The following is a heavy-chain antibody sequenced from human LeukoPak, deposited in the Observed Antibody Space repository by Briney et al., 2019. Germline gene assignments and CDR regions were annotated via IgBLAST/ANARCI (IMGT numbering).Heavy chain of an antibody. CDR2: TYTSGSP. D-gene: IGHD3-10*01. J-gene: IGHJ5*02. CDR1: GGSISSGSYY. CDR3: ARGPMVPPLSWFDP. Sequence: KPSQTLSLTCTVSGGSISSGSYYWSWIRQPAGKGLEWIGRTYTSGSPTYNPSLKSRVTIPVDTSKNQFSVKLSSVPAVDTAAYSCARGPMVPPLSWFDPWGQETLLTLPS. V-gene: IGHV4-61*02.